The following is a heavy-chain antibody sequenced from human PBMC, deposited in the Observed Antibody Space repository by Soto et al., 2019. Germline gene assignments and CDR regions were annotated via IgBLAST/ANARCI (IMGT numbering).Heavy chain of an antibody. CDR1: GGSISSGGYY. J-gene: IGHJ6*02. V-gene: IGHV4-31*03. Sequence: SETLSLTCTVSGGSISSGGYYWSWIRQHPGKGLEWIGYIYYSGSTYYNPSLKSRVTISVDTSKNQFSLKLSSVTAADTAVYYCARENKGYYYDSSGYPSEGGYYYYYGMDVWGQGTTVTVSS. CDR2: IYYSGST. D-gene: IGHD3-22*01. CDR3: ARENKGYYYDSSGYPSEGGYYYYYGMDV.